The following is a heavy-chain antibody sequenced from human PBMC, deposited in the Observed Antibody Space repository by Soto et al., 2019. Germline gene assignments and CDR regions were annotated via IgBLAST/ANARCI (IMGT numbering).Heavy chain of an antibody. CDR3: ARVPLEYSSSGWFDP. CDR2: IYYSGST. Sequence: SETLSLTCTVSGGSISSYYWSWIRQPPGKGLEWIGYIYYSGSTNYNPSLKSRVTISVDTSKNQFSLKLSSVTAADTAVYYCARVPLEYSSSGWFDPWGQGTLVTVSS. D-gene: IGHD6-6*01. J-gene: IGHJ5*02. CDR1: GGSISSYY. V-gene: IGHV4-59*01.